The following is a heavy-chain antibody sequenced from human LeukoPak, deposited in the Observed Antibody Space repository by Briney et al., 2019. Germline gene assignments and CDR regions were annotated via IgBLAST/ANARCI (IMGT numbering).Heavy chain of an antibody. D-gene: IGHD5-12*01. V-gene: IGHV4-34*01. CDR3: ARDGIIVATPVDY. CDR2: INHGGST. J-gene: IGHJ4*02. CDR1: SGSFSGYY. Sequence: SETLSLTCAVYSGSFSGYYWSWIRQPPGKGLEWIGEINHGGSTNYNPSLKSRVTISVDTSKNQFSLKLSSVTAADTAVYYCARDGIIVATPVDYWGQGTLVTVSS.